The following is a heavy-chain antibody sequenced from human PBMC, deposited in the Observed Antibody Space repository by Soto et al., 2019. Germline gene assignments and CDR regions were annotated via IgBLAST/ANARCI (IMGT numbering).Heavy chain of an antibody. CDR1: GDSIGSSKW. CDR3: ARDKITGLFDY. CDR2: INHSGST. Sequence: XXTLSLACTVSGDSIGSSKWWSWVRQPPGKGLEWIGEINHSGSTNYNPSLRSRVTISVDTSKNQFSLKLKSVTAADTAVYYCARDKITGLFDYWGQGTLVTV. J-gene: IGHJ4*02. V-gene: IGHV4-4*02. D-gene: IGHD2-8*02.